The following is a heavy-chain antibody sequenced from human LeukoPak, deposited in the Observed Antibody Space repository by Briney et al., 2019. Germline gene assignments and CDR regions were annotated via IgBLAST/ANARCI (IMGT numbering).Heavy chain of an antibody. Sequence: GGSLRLSCAVSGFTFSSYAMGWVRQAPGKGLEWVSAISGSGGSTYYADSVKGRFTISRDNSKNTLYLQMNSLRAEDTAVYYCAKGIGSGWFWAFDYWGQGTLVTVSS. J-gene: IGHJ4*02. CDR1: GFTFSSYA. V-gene: IGHV3-23*01. CDR3: AKGIGSGWFWAFDY. D-gene: IGHD6-19*01. CDR2: ISGSGGST.